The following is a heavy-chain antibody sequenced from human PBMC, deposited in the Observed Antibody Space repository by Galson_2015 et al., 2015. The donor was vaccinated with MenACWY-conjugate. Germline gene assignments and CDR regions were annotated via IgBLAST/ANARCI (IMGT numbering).Heavy chain of an antibody. CDR2: IWNDERNK. CDR1: GFNFSNYG. CDR3: ARQTGHCSGTSCHYYYYYMDV. J-gene: IGHJ6*03. V-gene: IGHV3-33*01. D-gene: IGHD2-2*01. Sequence: SLRLSCAASGFNFSNYGIDWVRQVPGKGLEWVAVIWNDERNKYYADSVKGRFTISRDNSKNTLHLQMNSLSAGDTGVYYCARQTGHCSGTSCHYYYYYMDVWGKGTTVTVSS.